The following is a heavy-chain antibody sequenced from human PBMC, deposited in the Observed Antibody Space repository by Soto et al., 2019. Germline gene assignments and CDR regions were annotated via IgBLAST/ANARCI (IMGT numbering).Heavy chain of an antibody. CDR2: IYHSGST. J-gene: IGHJ5*02. V-gene: IGHV4-30-2*01. D-gene: IGHD2-21*02. Sequence: PSLSYSVSEGSSVNRGCSRIWIQKPPGKGLEWIGYIYHSGSTYYNPSLKSRVTILLDASKNQLSLKLSSVTAADTAVYYCARQRSVVVTPWWFDIWGEGLLRTVSS. CDR1: EGSSVNRGCS. CDR3: ARQRSVVVTPWWFDI.